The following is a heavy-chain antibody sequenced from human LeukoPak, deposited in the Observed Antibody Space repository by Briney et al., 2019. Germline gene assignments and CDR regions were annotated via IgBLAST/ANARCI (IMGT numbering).Heavy chain of an antibody. Sequence: GGSLRLSCAVSGFTSSSFAISWVRQAPGKGLEWVSLIYGGGSTYYADSVKGRFTISRDNSKNTLYLQMNSLRAEDTAVYYCARRGDGGRSFDYWGQGTLVTVSS. CDR2: IYGGGST. CDR3: ARRGDGGRSFDY. D-gene: IGHD4-23*01. J-gene: IGHJ4*02. V-gene: IGHV3-53*01. CDR1: GFTSSSFA.